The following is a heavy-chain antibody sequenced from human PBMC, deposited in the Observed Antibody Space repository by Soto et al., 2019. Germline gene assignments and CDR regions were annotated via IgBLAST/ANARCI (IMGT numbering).Heavy chain of an antibody. CDR3: ARGKYSGLDV. CDR1: GDSFSSNGDA. D-gene: IGHD2-15*01. J-gene: IGHJ3*01. Sequence: SQALSLTCAISGDSFSSNGDAWNWIRQSPSRGLVWLGRTYYRSKWYNDYAVSVKSRITVNPDTSKNQFSLQLSAVTPEDTAVYCCARGKYSGLDVWGQGTMVTVSS. V-gene: IGHV6-1*01. CDR2: TYYRSKWYN.